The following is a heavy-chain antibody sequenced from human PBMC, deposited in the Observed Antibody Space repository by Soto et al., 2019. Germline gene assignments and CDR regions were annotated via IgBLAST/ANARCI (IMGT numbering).Heavy chain of an antibody. V-gene: IGHV3-23*01. D-gene: IGHD2-2*01. CDR3: AKDRNLYSSTGVRFDY. CDR2: MSGSGATA. CDR1: GFAFSISA. Sequence: GGSLRLSCAASGFAFSISAMTWVRQAPGRGLEWVSSMSGSGATADYAGSVKGRFTISRDNSKNRVFLQMSSLRAEDTALYFCAKDRNLYSSTGVRFDYWGQGTLVTVSS. J-gene: IGHJ4*02.